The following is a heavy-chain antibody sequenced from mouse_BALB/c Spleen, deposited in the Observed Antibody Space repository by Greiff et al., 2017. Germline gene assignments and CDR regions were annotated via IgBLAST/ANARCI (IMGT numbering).Heavy chain of an antibody. J-gene: IGHJ4*01. Sequence: EVQRVESGGGLVKPGGSLKLSCAASGFTFSSYAMSWVRQSPEKRLEWVAEISSGGSYTYYPDTVTGRFTISRDNAKNTLYLEMSSLRSEDTAMYYCARRDYYAMDYWGQGTSVTVSS. CDR3: ARRDYYAMDY. CDR2: ISSGGSYT. V-gene: IGHV5-9-4*01. CDR1: GFTFSSYA.